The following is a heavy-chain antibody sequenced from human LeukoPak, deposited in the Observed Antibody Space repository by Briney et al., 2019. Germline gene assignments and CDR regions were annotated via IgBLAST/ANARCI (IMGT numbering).Heavy chain of an antibody. CDR2: IYPGDSDT. Sequence: GESLKISCKGSGYTFTTYWIAWVRQMPGKDLEWMGIIYPGDSDTRYSPSFQGQVTISADKSTTTAYLQWSSLKASDTAMYYCARRDAGLAFDYWGQGTLVTVSS. V-gene: IGHV5-51*01. CDR1: GYTFTTYW. D-gene: IGHD6-13*01. J-gene: IGHJ4*02. CDR3: ARRDAGLAFDY.